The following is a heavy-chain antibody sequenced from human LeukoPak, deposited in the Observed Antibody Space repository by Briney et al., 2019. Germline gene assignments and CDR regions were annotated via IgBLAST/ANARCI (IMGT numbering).Heavy chain of an antibody. V-gene: IGHV4-59*01. CDR1: GGSISSYY. CDR3: ARDSSGYDTLDY. Sequence: PSETLSLTCTVSGGSISSYYWSWIRQPPGKGLEWIGYIYYSGSTHYNPSLKSRVTISVDTSKNQFSLKLSYVTAADTAVYYCARDSSGYDTLDYWGQGALVTVSS. CDR2: IYYSGST. D-gene: IGHD5-12*01. J-gene: IGHJ4*02.